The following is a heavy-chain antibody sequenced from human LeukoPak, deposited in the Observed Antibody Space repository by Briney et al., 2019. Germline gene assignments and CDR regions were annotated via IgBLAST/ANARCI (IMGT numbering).Heavy chain of an antibody. J-gene: IGHJ4*02. CDR2: FSYSGST. CDR3: ARGAAAAGNDY. CDR1: GGSISGDY. D-gene: IGHD6-13*01. V-gene: IGHV4-59*01. Sequence: PSETLSLTCTVSGGSISGDYWSWIRQPPGKGLELIGFFSYSGSTNYNPSLKSRVTISVDTSKNQFSLKLSSVTAADTAVYYCARGAAAAGNDYWGQGTLVTVSS.